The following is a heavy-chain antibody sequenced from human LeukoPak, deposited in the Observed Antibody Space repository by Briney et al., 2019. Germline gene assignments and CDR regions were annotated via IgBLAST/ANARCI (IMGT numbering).Heavy chain of an antibody. CDR2: MSPHNGHT. V-gene: IGHV1-8*01. J-gene: IGHJ3*01. CDR3: ARRTPRCGGTCYNAFDV. Sequence: ASVKVSCKASGYTFIDYDINWVRQAPGQGLEWMGLMSPHNGHTEYAQNFQGRVTMTRDTSTGTAYMELRSLRSEDTAVYYCARRTPRCGGTCYNAFDVWGQGTMVTVSS. CDR1: GYTFIDYD. D-gene: IGHD2-21*01.